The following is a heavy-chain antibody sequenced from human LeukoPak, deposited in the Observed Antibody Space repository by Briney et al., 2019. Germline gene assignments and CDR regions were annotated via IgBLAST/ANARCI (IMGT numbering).Heavy chain of an antibody. CDR2: XSAYNGNT. V-gene: IGHV1-18*01. CDR3: ARDRRRGDSSGYYYTQSYY. D-gene: IGHD3-22*01. Sequence: XVXQAPGQXXXGMGWXSAYNGNTNYAQKLQGRVTMTTDTSTSTAYMELRSLRSDDTAVYYCARDRRRGDSSGYYYTQSYYWGQGTLVTVSS. J-gene: IGHJ4*02.